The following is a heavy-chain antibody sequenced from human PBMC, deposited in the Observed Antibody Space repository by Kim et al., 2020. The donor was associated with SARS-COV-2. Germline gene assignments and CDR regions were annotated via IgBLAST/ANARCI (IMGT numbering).Heavy chain of an antibody. CDR1: GFSFSNYG. D-gene: IGHD3-22*01. V-gene: IGHV3-30*03. CDR2: ITYDGSNK. J-gene: IGHJ1*01. CDR3: ARVKLPHYYDSSGPYQ. Sequence: GGSLRLSCAASGFSFSNYGMHWVRQAPGKGLEWVALITYDGSNKYYGDSVKGRFTISGDNSKNTMYLQMNSLRPEDTAVYYCARVKLPHYYDSSGPYQWGQGTLVTVSS.